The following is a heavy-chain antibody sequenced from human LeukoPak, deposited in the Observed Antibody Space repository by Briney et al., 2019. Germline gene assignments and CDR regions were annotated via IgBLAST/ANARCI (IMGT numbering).Heavy chain of an antibody. CDR1: GFTFSSYS. V-gene: IGHV3-48*01. CDR2: ISSSSSTI. Sequence: GGSLRLSCAASGFTFSSYSMNWVRQAPGKGLEWVSYISSSSSTIYYADSVKGRFTISRDNAKNSLYLQMNSLRAEDTAVYYRARESPSYCGGDCYLSWGQGTLVTVSS. J-gene: IGHJ4*02. CDR3: ARESPSYCGGDCYLS. D-gene: IGHD2-21*01.